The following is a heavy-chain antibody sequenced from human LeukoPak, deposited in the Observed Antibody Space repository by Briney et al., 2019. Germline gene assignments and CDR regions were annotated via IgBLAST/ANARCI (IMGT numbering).Heavy chain of an antibody. D-gene: IGHD4-23*01. CDR2: IWYDGSNK. J-gene: IGHJ4*02. CDR1: GFTFSSYG. CDR3: ARARTVEPDY. Sequence: GRSLRLSCAASGFTFSSYGMHWVRQAPGKGLEWVAFIWYDGSNKYYADSVKGRFTISRDNSKNTLYLQMNCLRAEDTAVYYCARARTVEPDYWGQGTLVTVSS. V-gene: IGHV3-33*01.